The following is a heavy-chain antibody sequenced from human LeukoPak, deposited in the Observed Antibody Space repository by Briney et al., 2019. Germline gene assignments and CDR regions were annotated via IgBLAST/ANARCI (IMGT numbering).Heavy chain of an antibody. J-gene: IGHJ4*02. V-gene: IGHV1-18*01. CDR3: ARVGLWFGEFKYYFDY. Sequence: ASVKVSCKASGYTFTSYGISWVRQAPGQGLEWMGCISGYNGNTNYAQKVQGRVTMTTDTSTSTAYMELRSLRSDDTAVYYCARVGLWFGEFKYYFDYWGQGTLVTVSS. CDR2: ISGYNGNT. D-gene: IGHD3-10*01. CDR1: GYTFTSYG.